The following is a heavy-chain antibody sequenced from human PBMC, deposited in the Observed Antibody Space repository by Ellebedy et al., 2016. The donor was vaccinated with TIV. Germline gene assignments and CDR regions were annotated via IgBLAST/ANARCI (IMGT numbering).Heavy chain of an antibody. CDR3: TRDPPGIAASGPYK. V-gene: IGHV3-53*01. D-gene: IGHD6-13*01. CDR1: GFTVGNNY. Sequence: GESLKISCTASGFTVGNNYMNWLRQAPGKGLGWVSLIYSGGDTVYADSVKGRFTISRDSSKNTFYPQMNSLRTEDTAVYYCTRDPPGIAASGPYKWGQGTLVTVSS. CDR2: IYSGGDT. J-gene: IGHJ4*02.